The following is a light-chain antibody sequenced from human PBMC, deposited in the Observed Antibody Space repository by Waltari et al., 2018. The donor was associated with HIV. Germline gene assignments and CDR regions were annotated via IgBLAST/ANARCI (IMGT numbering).Light chain of an antibody. CDR3: QSYDSTLRVV. J-gene: IGLJ2*01. Sequence: QPVLTQPPSVSGAPGQRVTNSCTRRSPKVGAPYDVHGYQPLPGTAPKLLIYANNNRPSGVPDRFSGSKSGTSASLAITGLQAEDEADYYCQSYDSTLRVVFGGGTKLTVL. CDR1: SPKVGAPYD. V-gene: IGLV1-40*01. CDR2: ANN.